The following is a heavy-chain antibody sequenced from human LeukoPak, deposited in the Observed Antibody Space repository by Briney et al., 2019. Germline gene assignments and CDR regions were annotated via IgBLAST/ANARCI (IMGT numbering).Heavy chain of an antibody. CDR3: ARDRDCSGFRCGYKGALDI. Sequence: GASVKVSCKASGYTFTNYYMHWVRQAPGQGLEWMGIINPSSGGTNYAQTFQGRVTMTRDTSTSTVHMELSSLRAEDTAVYYCARDRDCSGFRCGYKGALDIWGHGTKVTVSS. CDR2: INPSSGGT. D-gene: IGHD2-15*01. V-gene: IGHV1-46*01. J-gene: IGHJ3*02. CDR1: GYTFTNYY.